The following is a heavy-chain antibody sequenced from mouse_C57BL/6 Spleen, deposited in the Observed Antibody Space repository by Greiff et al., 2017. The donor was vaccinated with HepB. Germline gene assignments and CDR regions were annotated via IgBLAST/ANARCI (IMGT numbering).Heavy chain of an antibody. Sequence: VQLQQSGPGLVAPSQSLSITCTVSGFSLTSYGVHWVRQPPGKGLEWLVVIWSDGSTTYNSALKSRLSISKDNSKSQVFLKMNSLQTDDTAMYYCARQFYDGYFWYFDVWGTGTTVTVSS. CDR2: IWSDGST. V-gene: IGHV2-6-1*01. J-gene: IGHJ1*03. CDR3: ARQFYDGYFWYFDV. D-gene: IGHD2-3*01. CDR1: GFSLTSYG.